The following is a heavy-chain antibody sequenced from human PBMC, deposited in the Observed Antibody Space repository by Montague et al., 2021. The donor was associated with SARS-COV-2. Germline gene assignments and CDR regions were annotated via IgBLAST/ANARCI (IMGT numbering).Heavy chain of an antibody. CDR1: GFTFNDYA. CDR2: ISWNSDTI. V-gene: IGHV3-9*01. D-gene: IGHD2/OR15-2a*01. J-gene: IGHJ6*03. CDR3: AKGSGYFLNYYYMDV. Sequence: SLRLSCATSGFTFNDYAMHWVRQAPGKGLEWVSGISWNSDTINYADSVKGRFTISRDNAENSLYLQMNSLRAEDTAFYYCAKGSGYFLNYYYMDVWGKETTVTVSS.